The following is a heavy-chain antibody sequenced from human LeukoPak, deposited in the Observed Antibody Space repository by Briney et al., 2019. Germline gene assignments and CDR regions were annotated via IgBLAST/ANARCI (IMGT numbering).Heavy chain of an antibody. J-gene: IGHJ5*02. CDR3: ARGGLWFGELFIAGRGNWFDP. V-gene: IGHV4-30-4*07. CDR2: IYYSGST. CDR1: GGSISSGGYS. D-gene: IGHD3-10*01. Sequence: SETLSLTCAVSGGSISSGGYSWSWIRQPPGKGLEWVGYIYYSGSTYYNPSLKSRVTISVDTSKNQISLKLSSVTAADTAVYYCARGGLWFGELFIAGRGNWFDPWGQGTLVTVSS.